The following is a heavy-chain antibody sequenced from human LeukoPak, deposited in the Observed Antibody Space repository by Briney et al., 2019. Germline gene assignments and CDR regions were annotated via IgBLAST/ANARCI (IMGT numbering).Heavy chain of an antibody. D-gene: IGHD3-10*01. CDR3: ARHGSGSYQAY. V-gene: IGHV4-4*02. CDR2: VFHSGRT. Sequence: SETLSLTCVVSGDSLTNGNWWSWVRQPPGEGLEWIGEVFHSGRTTYNPSLRSRVIMSVDNSKNQFSLELTSVTAADTAVHYCARHGSGSYQAYWGQGTLVTVSS. CDR1: GDSLTNGNW. J-gene: IGHJ4*02.